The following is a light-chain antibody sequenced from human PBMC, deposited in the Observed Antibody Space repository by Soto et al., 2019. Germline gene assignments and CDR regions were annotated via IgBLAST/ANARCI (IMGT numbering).Light chain of an antibody. Sequence: EIVLTQSPATLSLSPGERATLSCRASQSVSSHLVWYQQKPGQAPRLLIYDASTRATGIPARFSGSGSGTDVTLTISSLEPEEFAVYYCQQRSNRPPLTFGGGTKVEIK. CDR2: DAS. V-gene: IGKV3-11*01. CDR3: QQRSNRPPLT. J-gene: IGKJ4*01. CDR1: QSVSSH.